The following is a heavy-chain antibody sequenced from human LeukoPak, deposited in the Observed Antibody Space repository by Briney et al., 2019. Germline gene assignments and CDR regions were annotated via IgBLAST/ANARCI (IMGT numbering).Heavy chain of an antibody. V-gene: IGHV1-2*02. CDR1: EYTFTGYY. CDR2: INPNSGGT. CDR3: ARALVAATGTGEYFQH. Sequence: ASVKVSCKASEYTFTGYYMHWVRQAPGQGLEWMGWINPNSGGTNYAQKFQGRVTMTRDTSISTAYMELSRLRSDDTAVYYCARALVAATGTGEYFQHWGQGTLVTVSS. J-gene: IGHJ1*01. D-gene: IGHD6-13*01.